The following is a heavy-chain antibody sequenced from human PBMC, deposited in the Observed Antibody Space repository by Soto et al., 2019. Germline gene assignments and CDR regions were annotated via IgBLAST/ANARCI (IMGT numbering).Heavy chain of an antibody. D-gene: IGHD6-13*01. V-gene: IGHV3-23*01. Sequence: EVQLLESGGGLIQPGGSLRLSCAASGFSFSTSPMGWVRQAPGKGLEWVSSITGSGGSTYYADSVKGRFTISRDNSKNTLYLQMNSLRAEDTAVYYCAKTILAAAPPDSWGQGTLVTVSS. J-gene: IGHJ4*02. CDR1: GFSFSTSP. CDR3: AKTILAAAPPDS. CDR2: ITGSGGST.